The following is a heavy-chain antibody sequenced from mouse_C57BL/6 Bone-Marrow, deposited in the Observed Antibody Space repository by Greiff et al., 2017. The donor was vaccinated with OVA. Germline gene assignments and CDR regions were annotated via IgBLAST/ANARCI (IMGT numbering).Heavy chain of an antibody. CDR2: IYPRDGST. CDR1: GYTFTSYD. V-gene: IGHV1-85*01. J-gene: IGHJ3*01. Sequence: QVQLKESGPELVKPGASVKLSCKASGYTFTSYDINWVKQRPGQGLEWIGWIYPRDGSTKYNEKFKGKATLTVDTSSSTAYMELHSLTSEDSAVDFCERGGWLRRAWFAYWGQGTLVTVSA. D-gene: IGHD2-2*01. CDR3: ERGGWLRRAWFAY.